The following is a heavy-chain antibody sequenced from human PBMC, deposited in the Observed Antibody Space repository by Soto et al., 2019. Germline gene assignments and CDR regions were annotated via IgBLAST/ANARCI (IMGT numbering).Heavy chain of an antibody. CDR2: ISSSSSYI. D-gene: IGHD3-10*01. V-gene: IGHV3-21*01. J-gene: IGHJ3*02. CDR1: GFTFSSYS. Sequence: GGSLRLSCAASGFTFSSYSMNWVRQAPGKGLEWVSSISSSSSYIYYADSVKGRFTISRDNAKNSLYLQMNSLRAEDTAVYYCAKLYGSGRGAFDIWGQGTMVTVSS. CDR3: AKLYGSGRGAFDI.